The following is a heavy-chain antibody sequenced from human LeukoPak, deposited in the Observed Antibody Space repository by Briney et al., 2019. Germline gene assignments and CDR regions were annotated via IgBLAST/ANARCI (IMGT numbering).Heavy chain of an antibody. CDR1: GFTFSSYT. D-gene: IGHD6-13*01. CDR3: AKDLWGTYSSSWYSDY. Sequence: GSLRLSCATSGFTFSSYTRNWVRQAPGKGLDWVSCISSSSSDIYYADSVQGRFTISRDNAKNSLYLQMNSLRAEDTAVYYCAKDLWGTYSSSWYSDYWGQGTLVTVSS. J-gene: IGHJ4*02. CDR2: ISSSSSDI. V-gene: IGHV3-21*01.